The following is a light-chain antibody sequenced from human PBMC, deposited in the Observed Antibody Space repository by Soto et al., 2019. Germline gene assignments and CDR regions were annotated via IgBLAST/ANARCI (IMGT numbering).Light chain of an antibody. CDR2: DVS. CDR3: SSYTNRRTVI. Sequence: QSALTQPASVSGSPGQSITISCIGTSSDIGGHNFLSWYQQRPGKAPKLMIYDVSNRPSGVSNRFSGSKSGNTASLTISGLQAEDEADYYCSSYTNRRTVIFGRGTKLTVL. V-gene: IGLV2-14*01. CDR1: SSDIGGHNF. J-gene: IGLJ2*01.